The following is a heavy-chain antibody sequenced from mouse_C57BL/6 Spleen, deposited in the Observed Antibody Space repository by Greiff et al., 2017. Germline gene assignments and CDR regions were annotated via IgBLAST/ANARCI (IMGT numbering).Heavy chain of an antibody. V-gene: IGHV1-80*01. CDR3: ARSDYDYAFAY. D-gene: IGHD2-4*01. CDR1: GYAFSSYW. CDR2: IYPGDGDT. Sequence: VKLMESGAELVKPGASVKISCKASGYAFSSYWMNWVKQRPGKGLEWIGQIYPGDGDTNYNGKFKGKATLTADKSSSTAYMQLSSLTSEDSAVYFCARSDYDYAFAYWGQGTLVTVSA. J-gene: IGHJ3*01.